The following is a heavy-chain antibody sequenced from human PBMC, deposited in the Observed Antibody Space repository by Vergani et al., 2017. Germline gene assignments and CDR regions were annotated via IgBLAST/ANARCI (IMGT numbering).Heavy chain of an antibody. CDR3: AGGPRPPSSADHYYYYGMDV. D-gene: IGHD3-22*01. Sequence: QVQLVQSGAEVKKPGSSVKVSCKASGGTFSSYAISWVRQAPGQGLEWMGGIIPIFGTANYAQKFQGRVTITADKSTSTAYMELSSLRSEDTAVYYCAGGPRPPSSADHYYYYGMDVWGQGTTVTVSS. V-gene: IGHV1-69*06. CDR1: GGTFSSYA. J-gene: IGHJ6*02. CDR2: IIPIFGTA.